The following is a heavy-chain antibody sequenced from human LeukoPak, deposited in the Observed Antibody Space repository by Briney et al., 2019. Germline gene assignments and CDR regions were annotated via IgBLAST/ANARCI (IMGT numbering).Heavy chain of an antibody. CDR2: ISTRGSNI. Sequence: PGGSLRLSCAASGFTFSSYEMNWVRQAPGKGLEWVSYISTRGSNIYYADSVRGRFTIPRDNAKNSLYLQMNSLRPEDTAVYYCARAMYYYYYYMDVWGKGTTVTVSS. CDR3: ARAMYYYYYYMDV. CDR1: GFTFSSYE. J-gene: IGHJ6*03. V-gene: IGHV3-48*03.